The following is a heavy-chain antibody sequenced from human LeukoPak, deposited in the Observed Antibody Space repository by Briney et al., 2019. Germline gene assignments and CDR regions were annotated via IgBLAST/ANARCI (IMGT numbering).Heavy chain of an antibody. Sequence: GASVKLSCKASGYTVTDYYMHWVRQAPGQGLEWMGWINPNSGETNHAQNCQGRVTLTRDTSISTAYMELSRLRSDDSAVYYCAGEYCSGGSCRQGFDYWGQGTLVTVSS. CDR2: INPNSGET. V-gene: IGHV1-2*02. CDR3: AGEYCSGGSCRQGFDY. J-gene: IGHJ4*02. CDR1: GYTVTDYY. D-gene: IGHD2-15*01.